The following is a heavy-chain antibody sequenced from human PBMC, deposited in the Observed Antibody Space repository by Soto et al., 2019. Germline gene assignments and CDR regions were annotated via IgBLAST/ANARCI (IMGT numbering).Heavy chain of an antibody. V-gene: IGHV1-3*01. Sequence: QVQLVQSGAEVKKPGASVKVSCKASGYTFTSYAMHWVRQAPGQRLEWMGWINAGNGNTKYSQKFQGRVTITRDTSASTAYMELSRLRSEDTAVYYCARDLYGSGTPYYFDYWGQGTLVTVSS. D-gene: IGHD3-10*01. J-gene: IGHJ4*02. CDR3: ARDLYGSGTPYYFDY. CDR2: INAGNGNT. CDR1: GYTFTSYA.